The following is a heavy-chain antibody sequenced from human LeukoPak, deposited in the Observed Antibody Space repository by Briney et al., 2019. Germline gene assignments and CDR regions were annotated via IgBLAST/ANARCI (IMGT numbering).Heavy chain of an antibody. Sequence: GASVKVSCKASGYTFTSYAMNWVRQAPGQGLEWMGWINTNTGNPTYAQGFTGRFVFSLDTSVSTAYLQISSLKAEDTAVYYCARDPSIYYYYYYMDVWGKGTTVTVSS. CDR2: INTNTGNP. CDR3: ARDPSIYYYYYYMDV. V-gene: IGHV7-4-1*02. J-gene: IGHJ6*03. CDR1: GYTFTSYA. D-gene: IGHD6-6*01.